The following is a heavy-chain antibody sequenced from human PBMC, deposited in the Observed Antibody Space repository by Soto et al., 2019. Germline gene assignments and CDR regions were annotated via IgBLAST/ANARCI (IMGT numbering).Heavy chain of an antibody. CDR3: AKSGYSCGCPDY. CDR1: GFTFSSYG. J-gene: IGHJ4*02. V-gene: IGHV3-30*18. CDR2: ISYDGSNK. Sequence: QVQLVESGGGVVQPGRSLRLSCAASGFTFSSYGMHWVRQAPGKGLEWVAVISYDGSNKYYADSVKGQFTISRDNSKNTLYLEMNSMRAEGTAVYYCAKSGYSCGCPDYCGQGTLVTVYS. D-gene: IGHD6-19*01.